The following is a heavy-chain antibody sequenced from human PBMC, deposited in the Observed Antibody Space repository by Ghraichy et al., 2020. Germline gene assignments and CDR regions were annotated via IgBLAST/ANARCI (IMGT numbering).Heavy chain of an antibody. J-gene: IGHJ4*02. Sequence: GESLNISCAASGFNFNDFHMTWIRQPPGKGLEWLSYIGSSGRNIDYADSVKGRFTSSRDNAKKTLYLHMNNLRVEDTAVYYCATGLYYDVMTGYAYWGQGTLVTVSS. CDR3: ATGLYYDVMTGYAY. CDR2: IGSSGRNI. CDR1: GFNFNDFH. D-gene: IGHD3-9*01. V-gene: IGHV3-11*01.